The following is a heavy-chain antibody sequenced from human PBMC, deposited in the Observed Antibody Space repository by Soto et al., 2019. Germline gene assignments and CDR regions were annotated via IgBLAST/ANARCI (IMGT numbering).Heavy chain of an antibody. Sequence: SETLSLTCAVSGGSISSGGYSWSWIRQPPGKGLEWIGYIYHSGSTYYNPPLKSRVTISVDRSKNQFSLKLSSVTAADTAVYYCARERPDGSRLDPWGQGTLVTAPQ. CDR1: GGSISSGGYS. V-gene: IGHV4-30-2*01. CDR2: IYHSGST. J-gene: IGHJ5*02. D-gene: IGHD6-13*01. CDR3: ARERPDGSRLDP.